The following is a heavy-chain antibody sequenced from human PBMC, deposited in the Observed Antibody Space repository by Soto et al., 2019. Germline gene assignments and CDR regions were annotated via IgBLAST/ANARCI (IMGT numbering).Heavy chain of an antibody. CDR3: ARFVRSCSGTTCYTRADV. CDR2: TYSSGIT. J-gene: IGHJ6*02. Sequence: ESLSLACTVPGGSVSSDTPAWSWIRQHRGKRLEWIGFTYSSGITNYNPSLKSRVTMSVDTSKNQFSLKLRSVIVADTAVYHCARFVRSCSGTTCYTRADVWGQGTTVTVSS. V-gene: IGHV4-61*01. CDR1: GGSVSSDTPA. D-gene: IGHD2-15*01.